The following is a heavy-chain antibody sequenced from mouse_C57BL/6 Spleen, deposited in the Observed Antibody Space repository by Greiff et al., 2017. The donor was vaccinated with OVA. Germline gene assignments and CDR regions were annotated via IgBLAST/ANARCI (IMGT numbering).Heavy chain of an antibody. CDR2: IDPETGGT. Sequence: QVQLQQSGAELVRPGASVTLSCKASGYTFTDYEMHWVKQTPVHGLEWIGAIDPETGGTAYNQKFKGKAILTADKSSSTAYIELRSLTSEDSAVYYWTSDSSGLFAYWGQGTLVTVSA. CDR3: TSDSSGLFAY. D-gene: IGHD3-2*02. CDR1: GYTFTDYE. J-gene: IGHJ3*01. V-gene: IGHV1-15*01.